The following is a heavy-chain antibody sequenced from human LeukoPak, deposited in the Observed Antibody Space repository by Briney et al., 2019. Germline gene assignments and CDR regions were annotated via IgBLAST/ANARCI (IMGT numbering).Heavy chain of an antibody. CDR2: INPNSGGT. V-gene: IGHV1-2*06. CDR1: GYTFTGYY. J-gene: IGHJ4*02. CDR3: VSYWYYYDSSGYPRDY. D-gene: IGHD3-22*01. Sequence: ASVKVSCKASGYTFTGYYMHWVRQAPGQGLEWMGRINPNSGGTNYAQKFQGRVTMTRDTSISTAYMELSRLRSDDTAVYYCVSYWYYYDSSGYPRDYWGQGTLVTVSS.